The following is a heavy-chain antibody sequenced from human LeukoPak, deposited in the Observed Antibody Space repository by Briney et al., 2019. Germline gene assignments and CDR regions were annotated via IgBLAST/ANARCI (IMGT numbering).Heavy chain of an antibody. CDR2: IYYSGST. CDR1: GGSISSYY. J-gene: IGHJ4*02. D-gene: IGHD6-25*01. Sequence: PSETLSLTCTVSGGSISSYYWSWIRQPPGKGLEWIGYIYYSGSTNYNPSLKSRVTISVDTSKNQFSLKLSSVTAADTAVYYCARAQFRSGYFDYWGQGTLVTVSS. V-gene: IGHV4-59*01. CDR3: ARAQFRSGYFDY.